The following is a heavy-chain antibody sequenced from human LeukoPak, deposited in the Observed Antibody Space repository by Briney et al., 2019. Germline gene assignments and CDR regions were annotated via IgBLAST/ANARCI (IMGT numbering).Heavy chain of an antibody. CDR1: GGSISSYY. V-gene: IGHV4-4*07. CDR2: IYTSGST. D-gene: IGHD3-10*01. J-gene: IGHJ4*02. Sequence: SETLSLTCTVSGGSISSYYWSWIRQPAGKGLEWIGRIYTSGSTNYNPSLKSRVTMSVDTSKNQFSLRLSSVTAADTAVYYCARDRSLELLWFGEASDYWGQGTLVTVSS. CDR3: ARDRSLELLWFGEASDY.